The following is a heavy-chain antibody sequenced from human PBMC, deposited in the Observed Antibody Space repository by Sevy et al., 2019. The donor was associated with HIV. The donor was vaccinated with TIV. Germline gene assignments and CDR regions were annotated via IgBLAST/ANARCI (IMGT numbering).Heavy chain of an antibody. CDR2: ISLRSTTI. J-gene: IGHJ4*02. V-gene: IGHV3-48*01. D-gene: IGHD3-16*01. CDR3: ARETPISAYNDF. CDR1: GFPFSNYN. Sequence: GGSLRLSCAASGFPFSNYNMNWVRQTPGRGLEWVSYISLRSTTIYYANSVKGRFTISRDNDQRSLYLQMNALRAEDTAVYYCARETPISAYNDFWGQGTLVTVSS.